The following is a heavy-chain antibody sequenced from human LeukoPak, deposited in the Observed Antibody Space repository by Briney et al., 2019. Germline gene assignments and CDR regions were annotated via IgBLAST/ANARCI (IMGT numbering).Heavy chain of an antibody. V-gene: IGHV3-23*01. CDR1: GFTFSSYA. J-gene: IGHJ3*02. D-gene: IGHD5/OR15-5a*01. CDR2: ISGSGGST. Sequence: PGKSLRLSCTASGFTFSSYAMSWVRQAPGKGLEWVSAISGSGGSTYYADSVKGRFTISRDNSKNTLYPQMNSLRAEDTAVYYCAKACGSVLDPFDIWGQGTMVTVSS. CDR3: AKACGSVLDPFDI.